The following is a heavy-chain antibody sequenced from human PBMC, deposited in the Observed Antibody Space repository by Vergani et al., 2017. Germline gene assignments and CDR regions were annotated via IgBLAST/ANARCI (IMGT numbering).Heavy chain of an antibody. Sequence: QVQLVQSGAEVKKPGASVKVSCKASGYTFTDYFMHWVRQAPGQGLEWMGWINPNRGGTNYAQKFQGRVTMTRDTSISTAYMELSNLRSDDTAVYYCARVGTRSNRDYFDYWGQGTLVTVSS. CDR2: INPNRGGT. CDR1: GYTFTDYF. D-gene: IGHD1-14*01. V-gene: IGHV1-2*02. CDR3: ARVGTRSNRDYFDY. J-gene: IGHJ4*02.